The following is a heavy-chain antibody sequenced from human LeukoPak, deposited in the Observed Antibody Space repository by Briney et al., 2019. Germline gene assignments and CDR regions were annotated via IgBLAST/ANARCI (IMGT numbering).Heavy chain of an antibody. J-gene: IGHJ5*02. D-gene: IGHD3-9*01. CDR1: GFIFSNYG. CDR3: AKDPYDVLIGAPRGFDP. CDR2: IWYDGSNK. V-gene: IGHV3-33*06. Sequence: PGGSLRLSCAASGFIFSNYGMHWVRQAPGKGLEWVAVIWYDGSNKYYADSVKGRFTISRDNSKNTLYLQMNSLRAEDTAVYYCAKDPYDVLIGAPRGFDPWGQGTLVTVSS.